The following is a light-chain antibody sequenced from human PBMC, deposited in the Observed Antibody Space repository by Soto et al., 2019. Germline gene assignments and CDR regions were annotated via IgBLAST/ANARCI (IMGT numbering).Light chain of an antibody. Sequence: QSVLTQPASVSGSPGQSITISCTGTSSDVGGYNYVSWYQHHPGKAPKIMIYDVRIQPSGGSTHLAASKSGNTARLTISGLQAEDEADYYCSSYGTSSRVIFGGGTKLTVL. CDR1: SSDVGGYNY. J-gene: IGLJ2*01. CDR2: DVR. CDR3: SSYGTSSRVI. V-gene: IGLV2-14*03.